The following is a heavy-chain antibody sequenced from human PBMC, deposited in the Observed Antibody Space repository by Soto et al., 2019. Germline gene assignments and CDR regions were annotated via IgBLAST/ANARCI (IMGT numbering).Heavy chain of an antibody. CDR2: ISGSGGST. D-gene: IGHD3-22*01. CDR1: GFTFSSYA. Sequence: EVQLLESGGGLVQPGGSLRLSCAASGFTFSSYAMSWVRQAPGKGLEWVSAISGSGGSTYYADSVKGRFTISRDNSKNTLYLQMNSLRAEDTAVYYCAKDGGISYYYDSSGYYPSRPFDYWGQGTLVTVSS. V-gene: IGHV3-23*01. CDR3: AKDGGISYYYDSSGYYPSRPFDY. J-gene: IGHJ4*02.